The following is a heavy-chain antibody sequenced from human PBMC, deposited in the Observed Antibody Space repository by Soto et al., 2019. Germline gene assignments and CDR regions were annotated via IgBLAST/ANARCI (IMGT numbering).Heavy chain of an antibody. Sequence: SETLSLTCTVSGGSLNNYYWGWIRQPPGKGLEWIGDIYYSGSTNYNPSLKSRVTISVDTSKNQFSLKVNSVTAADTAVYYCARERGRYSQYHWFDPWGQGTLVTVSS. D-gene: IGHD5-18*01. CDR3: ARERGRYSQYHWFDP. V-gene: IGHV4-59*01. CDR2: IYYSGST. CDR1: GGSLNNYY. J-gene: IGHJ5*02.